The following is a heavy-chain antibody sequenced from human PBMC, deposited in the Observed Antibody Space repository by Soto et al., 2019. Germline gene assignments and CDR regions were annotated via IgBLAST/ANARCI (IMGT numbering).Heavy chain of an antibody. Sequence: GGPMSLSCSASAFNFSSYCMHWVRQAQGKGLEWVAVIWYDGSNKYYADSVKGRFTISRDNSKNTLYLQMNSLRAEDTAVYYCARGQQQLDYYYGMDVWGQGTTVTVSS. CDR3: ARGQQQLDYYYGMDV. CDR2: IWYDGSNK. V-gene: IGHV3-33*01. D-gene: IGHD6-13*01. J-gene: IGHJ6*02. CDR1: AFNFSSYC.